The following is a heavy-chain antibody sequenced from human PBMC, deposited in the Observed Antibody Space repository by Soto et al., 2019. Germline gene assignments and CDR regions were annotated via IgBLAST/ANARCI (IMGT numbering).Heavy chain of an antibody. CDR1: GYTFTGYY. J-gene: IGHJ6*02. D-gene: IGHD2-8*01. Sequence: ASVKVSCKASGYTFTGYYMHWVRQAPGQGLEWMGWINPNSGGTNYAQKFQGRVTMTRDTSISTAYMDLSRLRSDDTAVYYCASNDPPGLYLSGMDVWGQGRTVTVSS. CDR2: INPNSGGT. CDR3: ASNDPPGLYLSGMDV. V-gene: IGHV1-2*02.